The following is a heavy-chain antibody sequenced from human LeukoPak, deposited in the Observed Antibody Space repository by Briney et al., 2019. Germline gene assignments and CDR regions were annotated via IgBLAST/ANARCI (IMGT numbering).Heavy chain of an antibody. CDR1: GFTFDDYA. D-gene: IGHD3-10*01. V-gene: IGHV3-9*01. Sequence: GGSLRLSCAASGFTFDDYAMHWVRQAPGKGLEWVSGISWNSGSIGHADSVKGRFTISRDNAKNSLYLQMNSLRAEDTALYYCAKGLYGSGYNMDVWGQGTTVTVSS. CDR2: ISWNSGSI. CDR3: AKGLYGSGYNMDV. J-gene: IGHJ6*02.